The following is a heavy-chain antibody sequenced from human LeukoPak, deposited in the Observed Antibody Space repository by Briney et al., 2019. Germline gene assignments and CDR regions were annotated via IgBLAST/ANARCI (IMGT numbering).Heavy chain of an antibody. CDR2: ISSSSSYI. J-gene: IGHJ4*02. Sequence: GGSLRLSCAASGITFSSYSMNWVRQAPGKGLEWVSSISSSSSYIYYADSVKGRFTISRDNAKNSLYLQMNSLRAEDTAVYYCARAPIAVAYFDYWGQGTLVTVSS. CDR3: ARAPIAVAYFDY. CDR1: GITFSSYS. V-gene: IGHV3-21*01. D-gene: IGHD6-19*01.